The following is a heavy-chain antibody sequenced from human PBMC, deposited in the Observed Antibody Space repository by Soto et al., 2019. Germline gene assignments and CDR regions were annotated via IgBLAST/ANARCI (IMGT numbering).Heavy chain of an antibody. J-gene: IGHJ4*02. V-gene: IGHV3-11*01. CDR2: VSSGGSTI. Sequence: QVQLVESGGGLVKPGGSLRLSCAASGFTFSDCYMDWLRQVPGKGLAWVSYVSSGGSTIYYADSVRGRFTIVRDNAKNGRHLQMNSLRAEDTAVYDCAKGGYCSRASCFDYWGQGTLVTVSS. D-gene: IGHD2-2*01. CDR1: GFTFSDCY. CDR3: AKGGYCSRASCFDY.